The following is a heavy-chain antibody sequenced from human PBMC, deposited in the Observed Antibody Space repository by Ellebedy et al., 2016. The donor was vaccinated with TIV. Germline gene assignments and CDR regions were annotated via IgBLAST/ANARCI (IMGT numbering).Heavy chain of an antibody. CDR3: ARDMAWGNERVNDAFDI. V-gene: IGHV3-48*04. CDR1: GLTFRSYS. Sequence: GGSLRLSCAASGLTFRSYSMSWVRQAPGKGLEWVAYISGSSLTIHYADSVQGRFTISRDNAKNSLVLHMNSLRAEDTAIYYCARDMAWGNERVNDAFDIWGQGTMVAVSP. CDR2: ISGSSLTI. J-gene: IGHJ3*02. D-gene: IGHD7-27*01.